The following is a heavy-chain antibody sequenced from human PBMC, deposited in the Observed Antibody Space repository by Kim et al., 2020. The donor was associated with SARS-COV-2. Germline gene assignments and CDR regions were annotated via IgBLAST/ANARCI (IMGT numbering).Heavy chain of an antibody. Sequence: GGSLRLSCSASGFIFSDHYMGWIRQAPGRGLEWLSFISDSGTTTYDSGSVRGRFSVSRDNARASLYLHMNRLTAADTAVYFCARAHSDSSGWSPAALDV. CDR1: GFIFSDHY. J-gene: IGHJ3*01. CDR3: ARAHSDSSGWSPAALDV. D-gene: IGHD6-19*01. V-gene: IGHV3-11*01. CDR2: ISDSGTTT.